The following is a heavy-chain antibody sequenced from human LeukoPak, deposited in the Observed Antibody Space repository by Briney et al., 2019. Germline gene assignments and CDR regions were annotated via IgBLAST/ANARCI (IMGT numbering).Heavy chain of an antibody. CDR2: IYSGGST. CDR1: GFTVSSNY. J-gene: IGHJ4*02. D-gene: IGHD6-13*01. V-gene: IGHV3-66*01. Sequence: QPGGSLRLSCAASGFTVSSNYMSWVRQAPGKGLEWVSVIYSGGSTYYADSVKGRFTISRDNSKNTLYLQMNSLRAEDTAVYYCARGSSSSWYVYDYWGQGTQVTVSS. CDR3: ARGSSSSWYVYDY.